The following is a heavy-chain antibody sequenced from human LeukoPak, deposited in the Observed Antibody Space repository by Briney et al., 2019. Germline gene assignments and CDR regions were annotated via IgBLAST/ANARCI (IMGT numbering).Heavy chain of an antibody. CDR3: ARGVYMAAAQYAY. D-gene: IGHD6-13*01. Sequence: SETLSLTCTVSGGSISSYYWSWIRQPPGKGLEWIGYIYYSGTTNYNPSLKSRVTISVDTSKNQFSLKLSSVTAADTAVYYCARGVYMAAAQYAYGGQGTLVTVSA. V-gene: IGHV4-59*01. CDR2: IYYSGTT. CDR1: GGSISSYY. J-gene: IGHJ4*02.